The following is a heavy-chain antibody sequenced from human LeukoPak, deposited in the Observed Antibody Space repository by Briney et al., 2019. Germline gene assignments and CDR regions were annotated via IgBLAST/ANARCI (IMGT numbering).Heavy chain of an antibody. Sequence: PGGSLRLSCAASGFTFSTYWMSWVRQAPGKVLEWVANIKEDGSEYYYVDSVKGRFTISRDNAKNSLYLQMNSLRAEDTAVYYCAKDLRLQLWLELGAFDIWGQGTMVTVSS. CDR3: AKDLRLQLWLELGAFDI. CDR1: GFTFSTYW. V-gene: IGHV3-7*03. J-gene: IGHJ3*02. D-gene: IGHD5-18*01. CDR2: IKEDGSEY.